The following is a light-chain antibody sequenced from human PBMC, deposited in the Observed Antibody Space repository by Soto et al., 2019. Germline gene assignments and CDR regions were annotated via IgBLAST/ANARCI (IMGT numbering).Light chain of an antibody. J-gene: IGKJ4*01. V-gene: IGKV4-1*01. CDR3: QQYYNTPLT. CDR2: WAS. CDR1: QSVFYSSSNKNY. Sequence: DIVMTQSPDSLAVSLGERATINCKSSQSVFYSSSNKNYLAWYQQKPGQPLKLLIYWASTRESGVPDRFSGSGSGTDFTLTISSLQAEDVAVYYCQQYYNTPLTCGGGTKVEIK.